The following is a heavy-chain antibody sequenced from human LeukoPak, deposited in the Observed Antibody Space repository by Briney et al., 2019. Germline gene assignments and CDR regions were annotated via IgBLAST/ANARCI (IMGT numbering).Heavy chain of an antibody. V-gene: IGHV3-23*01. CDR1: GFTFSSYA. Sequence: GGSLRLSCAASGFTFSSYAMSWVRQAPGKGLEWVSAISGSGGSTYYADSVKGRFTISRDNSKNTLHLQMNSLRAEDTAVYYCAKDWYSSSSIDAFDIWGQGTMVTVSS. CDR2: ISGSGGST. J-gene: IGHJ3*02. D-gene: IGHD6-13*01. CDR3: AKDWYSSSSIDAFDI.